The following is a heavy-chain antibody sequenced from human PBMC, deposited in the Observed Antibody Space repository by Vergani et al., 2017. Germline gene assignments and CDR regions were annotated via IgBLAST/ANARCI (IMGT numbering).Heavy chain of an antibody. D-gene: IGHD3-3*01. J-gene: IGHJ6*03. Sequence: EVQLVESGGGLVQPGGSLRLSCAASGFTFSSYAMSWVRQAPGKGLEWVSAISGSGGSTYYADSVKGRFTISRENSKNTLYLQMNSLRAEDTAVYYCARGAVSFWSVYPSYMDVWGEGTTVTVSS. CDR3: ARGAVSFWSVYPSYMDV. CDR1: GFTFSSYA. V-gene: IGHV3-23*04. CDR2: ISGSGGST.